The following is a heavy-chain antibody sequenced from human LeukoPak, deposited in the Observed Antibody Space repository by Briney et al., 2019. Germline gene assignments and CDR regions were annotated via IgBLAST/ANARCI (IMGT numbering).Heavy chain of an antibody. CDR1: GFTFSTYA. CDR2: ISGSGVNT. Sequence: GGSLRLSCAASGFTFSTYAMTWVRQAPGKGLXXXXAISGSGVNTYYADSVKGRFTISRDNSRNTLYLQMTSLRAEDTALYYCAKRGPGYCSGGGCYTWFDPWGQGTLVTVSS. V-gene: IGHV3-23*01. J-gene: IGHJ5*02. D-gene: IGHD2-15*01. CDR3: AKRGPGYCSGGGCYTWFDP.